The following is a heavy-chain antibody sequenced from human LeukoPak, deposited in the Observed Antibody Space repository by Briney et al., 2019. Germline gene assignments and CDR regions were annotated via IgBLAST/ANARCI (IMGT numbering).Heavy chain of an antibody. CDR2: IYYSGST. V-gene: IGHV4-59*01. J-gene: IGHJ1*01. Sequence: SETLSLTCTFSGGSISSYYWSWIRQPPGKGLEWIGYIYYSGSTNYNPSLKSRVTISVDTSKNQFSLKLSSVTAADTAVYYCARDRGQLDRGRYFQHWGQGTLVTVSS. D-gene: IGHD2-2*01. CDR1: GGSISSYY. CDR3: ARDRGQLDRGRYFQH.